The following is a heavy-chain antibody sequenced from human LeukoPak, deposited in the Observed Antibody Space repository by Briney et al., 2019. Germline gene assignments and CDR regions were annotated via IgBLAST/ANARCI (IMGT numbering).Heavy chain of an antibody. CDR3: ARARDSSGYYLFDY. Sequence: GGSLRLSCAASGFTFSSYEMNWVRQAPGKGLEWVSYISSSGSTIYYADSVKGRFTISRDNAKNSLYLQMNSLRAEDTAVYYCARARDSSGYYLFDYWGQGTLVTVSS. CDR2: ISSSGSTI. V-gene: IGHV3-48*03. J-gene: IGHJ4*02. CDR1: GFTFSSYE. D-gene: IGHD3-22*01.